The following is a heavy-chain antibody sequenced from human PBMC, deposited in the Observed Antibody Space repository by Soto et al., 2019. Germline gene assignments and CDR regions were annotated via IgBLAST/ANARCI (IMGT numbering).Heavy chain of an antibody. CDR1: GFTFSSYA. D-gene: IGHD1-26*01. J-gene: IGHJ4*02. Sequence: QVQLVESGGGVVQPGRSLRLSCAASGFTFSSYAMHWVRQAPGKGLEWVAVISYDGSNKYYADSVKGRFTISRDNSKNTLYLQMNSLRAEDTAAYYCARRVGAITYYFDYWGQGTLVTVSS. CDR2: ISYDGSNK. V-gene: IGHV3-30-3*01. CDR3: ARRVGAITYYFDY.